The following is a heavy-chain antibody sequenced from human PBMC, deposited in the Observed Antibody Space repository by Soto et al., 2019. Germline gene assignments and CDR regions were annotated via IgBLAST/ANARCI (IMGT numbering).Heavy chain of an antibody. CDR1: GFTFSSYA. V-gene: IGHV3-23*01. D-gene: IGHD2-21*02. CDR3: AKDLLGCGGDCAGNNFDY. Sequence: PGGSLRLSCAASGFTFSSYAMSWVRQAPGKGLEWVSASSGSGGSTYYADSVKGRFTISRDNSKNTLYLQMNSLRAEDTAVYYCAKDLLGCGGDCAGNNFDYWGQGTLVTVSS. J-gene: IGHJ4*02. CDR2: SSGSGGST.